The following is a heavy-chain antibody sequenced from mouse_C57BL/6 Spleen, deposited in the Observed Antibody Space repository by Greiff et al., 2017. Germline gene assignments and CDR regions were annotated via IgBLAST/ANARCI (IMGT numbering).Heavy chain of an antibody. J-gene: IGHJ4*01. CDR2: IHPNSGST. CDR3: ARGQLGLRYAMDY. CDR1: VYTFTSYW. D-gene: IGHD3-1*01. V-gene: IGHV1-64*01. Sequence: VQLQQPGAELVKPGASVKLSCKASVYTFTSYWMHWVKQRPGQGLEWIGMIHPNSGSTNYNEKFKSKATLTVDKSSSTAYMQLSSLTSEDSAVYYCARGQLGLRYAMDYWGQGTSVTVSS.